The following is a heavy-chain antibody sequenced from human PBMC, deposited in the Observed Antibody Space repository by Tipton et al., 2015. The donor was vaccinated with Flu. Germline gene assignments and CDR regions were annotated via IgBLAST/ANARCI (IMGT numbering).Heavy chain of an antibody. Sequence: QLVQSGAEVKKTGASVKISCQASGYTFTAYNMHWVRQAPGQGLEWMGIIYPSGGGTRYAQNLQGRVSLTRDRATNTVYMELSSLRSDDTAVYYCARDLPQGVVVLPPTANFDYWGQGTLVSVSS. J-gene: IGHJ4*02. CDR3: ARDLPQGVVVLPPTANFDY. V-gene: IGHV1-46*04. CDR1: GYTFTAYN. CDR2: IYPSGGGT. D-gene: IGHD3-16*02.